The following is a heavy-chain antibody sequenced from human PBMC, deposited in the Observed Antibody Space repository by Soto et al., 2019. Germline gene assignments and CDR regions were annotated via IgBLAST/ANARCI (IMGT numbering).Heavy chain of an antibody. CDR1: GYTFTSYA. D-gene: IGHD6-6*01. J-gene: IGHJ6*02. CDR2: ISAGNGNT. CDR3: ARDRIAARPHYYYYGMDV. Sequence: RASVKVSCKASGYTFTSYAMHWVRQAPGQRLEWMGWISAGNGNTKYSQKFQGRVTITRDTSASTAYMELSSLRSEDTAVYYCARDRIAARPHYYYYGMDVWGQGTTVTVSS. V-gene: IGHV1-3*01.